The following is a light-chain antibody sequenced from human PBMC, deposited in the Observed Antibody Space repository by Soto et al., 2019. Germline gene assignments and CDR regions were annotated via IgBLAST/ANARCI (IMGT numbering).Light chain of an antibody. CDR3: QQYGISPT. J-gene: IGKJ5*01. CDR2: GAS. CDR1: LSVTNSY. V-gene: IGKV3-20*01. Sequence: EIVLTQSPGTLSLSPGERATLSCRASLSVTNSYLAWYQQKPGQAPRLLIYGASSRATGIPDRFSGSGSGTDFSLTINRLEPEDFAVYYCQQYGISPTFGQGTRLDIK.